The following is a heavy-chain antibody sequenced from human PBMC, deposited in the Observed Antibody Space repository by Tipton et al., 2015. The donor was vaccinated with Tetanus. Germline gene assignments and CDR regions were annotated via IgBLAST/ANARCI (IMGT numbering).Heavy chain of an antibody. D-gene: IGHD3-10*01. CDR1: GDSVSSNSAA. CDR2: TYYRSKWYN. CDR3: ASMVRGVMGSVRRVYYFDY. J-gene: IGHJ4*02. V-gene: IGHV6-1*01. Sequence: GLVKPSQTLSLTCAISGDSVSSNSAAWNWIRQSPSRGLEWLGRTYYRSKWYNDYAVSVKSRITINPDASKNQFSLKLSSVTAADTAVYYCASMVRGVMGSVRRVYYFDYWGQGTLVTVSS.